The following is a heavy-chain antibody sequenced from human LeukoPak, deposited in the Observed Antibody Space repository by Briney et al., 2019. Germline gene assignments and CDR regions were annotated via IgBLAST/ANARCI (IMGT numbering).Heavy chain of an antibody. CDR1: GFTLSIYW. CDR3: ARDYYGSGIPHGMDV. Sequence: GGSLRLSCAASGFTLSIYWMSWVRQAPGKGLEWVANIKQDGSEKYYVDSVKGRFAISRDNAKNSLYLQMNSLRAEDTAVYYCARDYYGSGIPHGMDVWGQGTTVTVSS. CDR2: IKQDGSEK. D-gene: IGHD3-10*01. J-gene: IGHJ6*02. V-gene: IGHV3-7*01.